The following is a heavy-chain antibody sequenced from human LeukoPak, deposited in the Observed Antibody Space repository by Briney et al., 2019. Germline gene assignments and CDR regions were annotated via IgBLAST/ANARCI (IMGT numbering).Heavy chain of an antibody. Sequence: ASVKVSCKASGYTFTRYGMSWVRQAPGQGLEWMGWISGSNGSTNYAQKLQGRVTMTTDTSTGTAYMELRSLRSDDTAVYYCARSGRGTYYYFDYWGQGTLVTVSS. J-gene: IGHJ4*02. CDR1: GYTFTRYG. D-gene: IGHD1-26*01. V-gene: IGHV1-18*01. CDR3: ARSGRGTYYYFDY. CDR2: ISGSNGST.